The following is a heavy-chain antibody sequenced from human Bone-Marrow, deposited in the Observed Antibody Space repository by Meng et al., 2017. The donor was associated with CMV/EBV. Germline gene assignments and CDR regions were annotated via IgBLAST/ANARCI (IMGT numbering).Heavy chain of an antibody. J-gene: IGHJ4*02. CDR2: IRYDGSNE. CDR1: GFTFSGYG. CDR3: AKDPGRVGAPVVDY. V-gene: IGHV3-30*02. D-gene: IGHD2-21*01. Sequence: LSLTCAASGFTFSGYGMHWVRQAPGKGLEWVAFIRYDGSNEYYADSVKGRFTISRENSKNTLYLQMNSLRPEDTAVYYCAKDPGRVGAPVVDYWGQGTLVTVSS.